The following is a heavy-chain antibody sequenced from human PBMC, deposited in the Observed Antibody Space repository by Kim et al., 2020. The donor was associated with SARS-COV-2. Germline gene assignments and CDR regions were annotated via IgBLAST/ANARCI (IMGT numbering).Heavy chain of an antibody. CDR1: GFTFSSYE. V-gene: IGHV3-48*03. CDR2: ISSSGSTI. Sequence: GGSLRLSCAASGFTFSSYEMNWVRQAPGKGLEWVSYISSSGSTIYYADSVKGRFTISRDNAKNSLYLQMNSLRAEDTAVYYCARDTGTNCSGGSCHKLNYYYYYGMDVWGQGTTVTVSS. CDR3: ARDTGTNCSGGSCHKLNYYYYYGMDV. J-gene: IGHJ6*02. D-gene: IGHD2-15*01.